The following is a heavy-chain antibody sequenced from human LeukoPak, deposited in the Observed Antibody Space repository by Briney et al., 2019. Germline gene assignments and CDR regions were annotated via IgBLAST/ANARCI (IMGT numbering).Heavy chain of an antibody. Sequence: AGGSLRLSCAASGFTFSSYGMHWVRQAPGKGLEWVAVIWYDGSNKYYADSVKGRFTIPRDNSKNTLYLQMNSLRAEDTAVYYCARDNKYYANWGQGTLVTVSS. CDR1: GFTFSSYG. V-gene: IGHV3-33*01. D-gene: IGHD2-8*01. J-gene: IGHJ4*02. CDR2: IWYDGSNK. CDR3: ARDNKYYAN.